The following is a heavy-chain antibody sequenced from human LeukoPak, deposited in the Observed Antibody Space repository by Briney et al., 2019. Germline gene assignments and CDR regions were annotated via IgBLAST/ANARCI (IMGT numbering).Heavy chain of an antibody. CDR3: AKAYCSSTSCYQGY. CDR1: GFTFSSYA. Sequence: PGGSLRLSCADSGFTFSSYAMSWVRQAPGKGLEWVSAISGSGGSAYYADSVKGRFTISRDNSKNTLYLQMNSLRAEDTAVYYCAKAYCSSTSCYQGYWGQGTLVIVSS. D-gene: IGHD2-2*01. J-gene: IGHJ4*02. CDR2: ISGSGGSA. V-gene: IGHV3-23*01.